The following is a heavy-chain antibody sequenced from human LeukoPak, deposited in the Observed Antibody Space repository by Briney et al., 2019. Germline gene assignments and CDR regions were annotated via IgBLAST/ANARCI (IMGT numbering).Heavy chain of an antibody. CDR1: GFMFHEHW. J-gene: IGHJ4*02. CDR3: AASKWSGSVDY. D-gene: IGHD3-3*01. V-gene: IGHV3-74*03. CDR2: IDRDGPTR. Sequence: PGGSLRLSCVASGFMFHEHWMLWVRQVPGKGLAWVSRIDRDGPTREYADSVKGRFTITRDNARKMVHLEMYSLRGEDTAVYYCAASKWSGSVDYWGQGTLVTVSS.